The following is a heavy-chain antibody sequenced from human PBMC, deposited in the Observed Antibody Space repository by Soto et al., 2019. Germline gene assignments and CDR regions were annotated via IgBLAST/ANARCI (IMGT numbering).Heavy chain of an antibody. Sequence: PGGSLRLSCAASGFTFSSYEMSWVRQAPGKGLEWVSGISARDGSTYYADSVKGRFTISRDISKNTLYLQMNSLRAEDTAMYYCAMEPLRGVLYYFDFWGHGTLVTVSS. CDR2: ISARDGST. J-gene: IGHJ4*01. CDR3: AMEPLRGVLYYFDF. D-gene: IGHD1-1*01. V-gene: IGHV3-23*01. CDR1: GFTFSSYE.